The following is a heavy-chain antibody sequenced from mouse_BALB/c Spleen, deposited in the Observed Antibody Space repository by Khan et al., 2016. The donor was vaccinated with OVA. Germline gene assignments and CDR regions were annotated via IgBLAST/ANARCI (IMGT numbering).Heavy chain of an antibody. J-gene: IGHJ2*01. V-gene: IGHV1-20*02. CDR3: TRIYDSDFDY. CDR1: GYSFTGYF. Sequence: VQLKQSGPELVKPGASVKISCKASGYSFTGYFMNWVMQSHGKSLEWIGRINPHIGETFFNQKFKGKATLTVDESSSTAHMELRSLASEDSAVYYCTRIYDSDFDYWGQGTTLTVSS. CDR2: INPHIGET. D-gene: IGHD1-1*01.